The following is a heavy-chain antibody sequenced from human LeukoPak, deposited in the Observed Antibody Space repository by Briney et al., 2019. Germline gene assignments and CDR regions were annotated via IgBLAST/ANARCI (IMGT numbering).Heavy chain of an antibody. J-gene: IGHJ4*02. CDR1: GYTFTSYG. CDR3: ARVLSGGDIVVVVAAIDY. CDR2: ISAYNGNT. D-gene: IGHD2-15*01. V-gene: IGHV1-18*01. Sequence: ASVKVSCKASGYTFTSYGISWVRQAPGQGLEWMGWISAYNGNTNHAQKLQGRVTMTTDTSTSTAYMELRSLRSDDTAVYYCARVLSGGDIVVVVAAIDYWGQGTLVTVSS.